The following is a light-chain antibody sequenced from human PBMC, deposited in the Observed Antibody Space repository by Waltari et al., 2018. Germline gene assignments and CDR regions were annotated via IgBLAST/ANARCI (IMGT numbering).Light chain of an antibody. Sequence: EYVLTQSPGTLSLSPGARVTLSCRASQSAASIYLAWYQQKPGQAPRLLIYGASNRATGIPDRFSGSGSGKDFTLTISRLEPEDFAVYYCQQYGDSPLYTFGRGTKLEIK. CDR2: GAS. V-gene: IGKV3-20*01. CDR1: QSAASIY. CDR3: QQYGDSPLYT. J-gene: IGKJ2*01.